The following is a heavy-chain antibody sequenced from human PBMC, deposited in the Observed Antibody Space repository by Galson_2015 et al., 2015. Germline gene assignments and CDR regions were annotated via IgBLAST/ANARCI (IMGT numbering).Heavy chain of an antibody. CDR3: ARLRRDGYNFPIPDV. D-gene: IGHD5-24*01. CDR1: GFTFSSYE. J-gene: IGHJ6*04. CDR2: ISSSGSTI. V-gene: IGHV3-48*03. Sequence: SLRLSCAASGFTFSSYEMNWVRQAPGKGLEWVSYISSSGSTIYYADSVKGRFTISRDNAKNSLYLQMNSLRAEDTAVYYCARLRRDGYNFPIPDVWGKGTTVTVSS.